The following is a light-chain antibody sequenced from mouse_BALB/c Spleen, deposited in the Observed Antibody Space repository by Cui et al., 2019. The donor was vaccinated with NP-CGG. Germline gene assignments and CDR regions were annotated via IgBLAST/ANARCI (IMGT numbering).Light chain of an antibody. V-gene: IGLV1*01. Sequence: HAVVSQESSLTTSPGETVTLTCRSSTGAVTTSNYANWVQEKPDHLFTGLIGGTNNRAPGVPARFSGSLIGDKAALTITGAQTEDEAIYFCALCYSNHWVFGGGTKLTVL. CDR1: TGAVTTSNY. CDR3: ALCYSNHWV. J-gene: IGLJ1*01. CDR2: GTN.